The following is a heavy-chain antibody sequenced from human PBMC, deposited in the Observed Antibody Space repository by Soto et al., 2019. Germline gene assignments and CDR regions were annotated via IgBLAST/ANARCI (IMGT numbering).Heavy chain of an antibody. CDR3: ARGGSWSGGMDV. CDR2: ISGSGGST. V-gene: IGHV3-23*01. Sequence: EVQLLESGGGLVQPGGSLRLSCAASGFTFSSYAMSWVRQAPGKGLEWVSAISGSGGSTYYADSVKGRFTISRDNSKNTLYLQMNSLRAEDTAVYYCARGGSWSGGMDVWGQGTTVTVSS. D-gene: IGHD2-15*01. CDR1: GFTFSSYA. J-gene: IGHJ6*02.